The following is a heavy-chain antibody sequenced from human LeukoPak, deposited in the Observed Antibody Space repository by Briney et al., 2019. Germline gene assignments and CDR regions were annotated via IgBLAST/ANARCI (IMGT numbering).Heavy chain of an antibody. J-gene: IGHJ4*02. Sequence: PSETLSLTCTVSGGSISSYYWSWIRQPPGKGLEWIGYIYYSGSTNYNPSLKSRVTISVDTSKNQFSLKLSSVTAADTAVYYCARDDFWSGYYRDYYDSSGYGLGGFWGQGTLVTVSS. D-gene: IGHD3-22*01. CDR3: ARDDFWSGYYRDYYDSSGYGLGGF. V-gene: IGHV4-59*12. CDR2: IYYSGST. CDR1: GGSISSYY.